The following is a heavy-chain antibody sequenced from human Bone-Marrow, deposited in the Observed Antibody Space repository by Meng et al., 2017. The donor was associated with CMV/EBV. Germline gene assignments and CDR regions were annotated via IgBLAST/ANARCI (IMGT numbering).Heavy chain of an antibody. V-gene: IGHV1-2*02. CDR1: GYAFTGYY. J-gene: IGHJ4*02. CDR2: INPNSGGT. Sequence: CKAAGYAFTGYYRHWVRPAPGQGPEWMGWINPNSGGTNYAQRFQGRVTMTRDTSISTVYMEMSRLRSDDTAVYYCARVAGGWAFDYWGQGTVVTVSS. D-gene: IGHD6-19*01. CDR3: ARVAGGWAFDY.